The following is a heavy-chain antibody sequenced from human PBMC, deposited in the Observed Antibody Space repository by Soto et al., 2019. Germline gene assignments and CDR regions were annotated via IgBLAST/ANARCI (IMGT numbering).Heavy chain of an antibody. CDR2: IYYGANA. D-gene: IGHD1-26*01. Sequence: SETLSLTCTVSGGSIRSYYWSWIRQPPGKGLEWIGYIYYGANANYNPSLKSRVTTSVDMSKNQFSLKVSSVTAADTAVYYCARSDSGTFSFDFWGQGTLVTVSS. J-gene: IGHJ4*02. V-gene: IGHV4-59*01. CDR3: ARSDSGTFSFDF. CDR1: GGSIRSYY.